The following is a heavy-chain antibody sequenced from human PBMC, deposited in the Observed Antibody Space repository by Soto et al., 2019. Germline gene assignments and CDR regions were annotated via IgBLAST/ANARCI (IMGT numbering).Heavy chain of an antibody. V-gene: IGHV3-23*01. CDR3: AMPPESSSTFYYSGLDV. CDR2: LSGSGATT. J-gene: IGHJ6*02. D-gene: IGHD2-2*01. CDR1: GFAFSSYA. Sequence: VQLLESGGGLVQPGGSLRLSCAASGFAFSSYAMTWVRQAPGKGLEWVSALSGSGATTYYADSVKGRFTISRDNSKNPLSLDMNSLRAEDTAVYYCAMPPESSSTFYYSGLDVWGQGTTVT.